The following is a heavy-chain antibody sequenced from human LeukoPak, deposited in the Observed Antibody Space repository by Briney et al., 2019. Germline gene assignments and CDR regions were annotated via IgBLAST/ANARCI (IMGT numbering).Heavy chain of an antibody. Sequence: GGSLRLSCAASGSTFSSYAMHWVRQAPGKGLEWVAVISYDGSNKYYADSVKGRFTISRDNSKNTLYLQMNSLRAEDTAVYYCARDGSSYYDFWSGPDYWGQGTLVTVSS. CDR2: ISYDGSNK. V-gene: IGHV3-30-3*01. D-gene: IGHD3-3*01. J-gene: IGHJ4*02. CDR3: ARDGSSYYDFWSGPDY. CDR1: GSTFSSYA.